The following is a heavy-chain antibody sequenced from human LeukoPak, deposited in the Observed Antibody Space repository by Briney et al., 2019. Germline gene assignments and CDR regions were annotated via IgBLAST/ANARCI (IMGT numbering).Heavy chain of an antibody. CDR1: GYTFSTYG. CDR2: ISAYNGDT. CDR3: ARDTALIRTPGGPDS. J-gene: IGHJ5*02. Sequence: ASVKVSCKTSGYTFSTYGISWVQEAPGQGLEWMGWISAYNGDTRYAQHLQDRVSLTTDLSTGTAFMELRSLTSDDTALYYCARDTALIRTPGGPDSWGQGTLVTVSS. D-gene: IGHD2-8*02. V-gene: IGHV1-18*01.